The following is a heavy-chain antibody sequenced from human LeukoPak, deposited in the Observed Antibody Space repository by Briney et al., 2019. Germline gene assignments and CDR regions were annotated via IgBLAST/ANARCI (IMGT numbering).Heavy chain of an antibody. CDR3: ARMTRYYYYYYMDV. Sequence: ASVKVSCKASGGTFSSYAISWVRQAPGQGLEWMGGIIPIFGTANYAQKHQGRVTITADESTSTAYMELSSLRSEDTAVYYCARMTRYYYYYYMDVWGKGTTVSVSS. CDR1: GGTFSSYA. CDR2: IIPIFGTA. D-gene: IGHD2-21*02. J-gene: IGHJ6*03. V-gene: IGHV1-69*13.